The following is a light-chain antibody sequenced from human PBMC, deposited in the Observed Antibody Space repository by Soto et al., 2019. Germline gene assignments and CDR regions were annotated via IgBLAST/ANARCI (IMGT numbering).Light chain of an antibody. CDR3: QQSYMDPIT. CDR1: QSISTY. V-gene: IGKV1-39*01. CDR2: DAS. Sequence: DIQMTPSPSSLSASVANRVTIPCRASQSISTYLNWYQKKPGKAPNLLIYDASRLQSGVPSRFSGSGGGTDFTLSISSVQPEDFATYFCQQSYMDPITFGQGTRLEIK. J-gene: IGKJ5*01.